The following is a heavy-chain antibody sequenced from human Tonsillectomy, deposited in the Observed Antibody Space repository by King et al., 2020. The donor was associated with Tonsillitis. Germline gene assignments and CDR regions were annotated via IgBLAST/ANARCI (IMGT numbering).Heavy chain of an antibody. V-gene: IGHV3-30*02. CDR1: GFTFSSYG. J-gene: IGHJ4*02. Sequence: VQLVESGGGVVQPGGSLRLSCAASGFTFSSYGMHWVRQAPGKGLEWVAFIRYDGSNKYYADSVKGRFTISRDNSKNTLYLQMNSLRAEDTAVYYCAKGVGPRTRSADFDYWGQGTLVTVSS. CDR2: IRYDGSNK. CDR3: AKGVGPRTRSADFDY. D-gene: IGHD1-26*01.